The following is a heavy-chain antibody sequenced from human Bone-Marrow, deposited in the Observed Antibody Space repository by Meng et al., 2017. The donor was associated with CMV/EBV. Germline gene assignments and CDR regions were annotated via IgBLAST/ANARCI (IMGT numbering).Heavy chain of an antibody. Sequence: VDSIRTSRYYWGWIRQPPGKGLEWIGSLYYTGYTYYNPSLESRVTILVDTSKNQFSLKLSSVTAADTAVYYCARGVTSVITTWYFDYWGQGALVTVSS. CDR3: ARGVTSVITTWYFDY. J-gene: IGHJ4*02. CDR1: VDSIRTSRYY. V-gene: IGHV4-39*07. D-gene: IGHD4-23*01. CDR2: LYYTGYT.